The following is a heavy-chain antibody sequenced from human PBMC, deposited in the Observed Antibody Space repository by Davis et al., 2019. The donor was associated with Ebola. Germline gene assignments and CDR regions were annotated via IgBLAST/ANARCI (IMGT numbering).Heavy chain of an antibody. CDR2: ISSSSSYT. V-gene: IGHV3-11*06. CDR1: GGSISSSS. Sequence: LSLTCTVSGGSISSSSHYWGWIRQAPGKGLEWVSYISSSSSYTNYADSVKGRFTISRDNAKNSLYLQMNSLRAEDTAVYYCARSWRGYYYGMDVWGQGTTVTVSS. J-gene: IGHJ6*02. D-gene: IGHD1-1*01. CDR3: ARSWRGYYYGMDV.